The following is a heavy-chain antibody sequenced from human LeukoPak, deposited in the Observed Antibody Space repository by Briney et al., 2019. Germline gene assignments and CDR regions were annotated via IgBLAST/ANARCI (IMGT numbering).Heavy chain of an antibody. CDR1: GGSFSGYY. CDR2: INHSGST. J-gene: IGHJ5*02. CDR3: ARESGSYLWRSWLNP. Sequence: PSETLSLTCAVYGGSFSGYYWSWIRQPPGKGLEWIGEINHSGSTNYNPSLKSRVTISVDTSKNQFSLKLNSVTAADTAVYYCARESGSYLWRSWLNPWGQGTLVTVSS. V-gene: IGHV4-34*01. D-gene: IGHD3-16*01.